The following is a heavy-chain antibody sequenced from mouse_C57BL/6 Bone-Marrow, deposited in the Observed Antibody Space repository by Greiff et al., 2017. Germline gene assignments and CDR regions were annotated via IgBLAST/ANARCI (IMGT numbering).Heavy chain of an antibody. V-gene: IGHV1-55*01. J-gene: IGHJ2*01. CDR2: IYPGSVST. D-gene: IGHD2-3*01. Sequence: QVQLQQPGAELVKPGASVKMSCKASGYTFTSYWITWVKQRPGQGLEWIGDIYPGSVSTTYNEKFKSKATLTVDTSSSTAYMQLCSLPSEDSAVYYCARFYDGYYPYYLDDWGQGTTLTVSS. CDR3: ARFYDGYYPYYLDD. CDR1: GYTFTSYW.